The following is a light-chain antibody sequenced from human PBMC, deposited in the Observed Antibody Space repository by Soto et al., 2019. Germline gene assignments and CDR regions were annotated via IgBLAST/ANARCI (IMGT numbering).Light chain of an antibody. J-gene: IGKJ4*01. CDR3: QQRSNWPLT. CDR2: DAS. CDR1: QSVSSY. Sequence: EIFFSQSPTTLSFSPGGKDTPSCRASQSVSSYLAWYQQKPGQAPRLLIYDASNRATGIPARFSGSGSGTDFTLTISSLEPEDFAVYYCQQRSNWPLTFGGGTKVDIK. V-gene: IGKV3-11*01.